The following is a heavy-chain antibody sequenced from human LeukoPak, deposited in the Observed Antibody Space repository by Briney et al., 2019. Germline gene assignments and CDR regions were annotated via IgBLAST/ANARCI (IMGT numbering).Heavy chain of an antibody. V-gene: IGHV4-39*07. J-gene: IGHJ4*02. CDR3: ARGPVVVVAASHYFDS. CDR1: GGSISGRSYY. CDR2: FYYTGIT. D-gene: IGHD2-15*01. Sequence: PSETLSLTCSVSGGSISGRSYYWGWIRQPPGKGLEWIGSFYYTGITYFNPSLRGRVTVSVDTSRKRFSLKLTSVTAADTAVYYCARGPVVVVAASHYFDSWGQGTLVTASS.